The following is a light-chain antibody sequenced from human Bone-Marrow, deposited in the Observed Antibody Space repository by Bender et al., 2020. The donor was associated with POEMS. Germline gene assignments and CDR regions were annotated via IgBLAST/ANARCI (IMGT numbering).Light chain of an antibody. CDR3: CSYAGSSTYV. J-gene: IGLJ1*01. CDR2: EVT. V-gene: IGLV2-23*02. CDR1: NRDVGNYDL. Sequence: QSALTQPDTSVSGSSGQSITISCTGTNRDVGNYDLVSWYQQHPGEVPKLMIYEVTKRPSGLSNRFSGSKSGNTASLTISGLQPEDEADYYCCSYAGSSTYVFGTGTKVTVL.